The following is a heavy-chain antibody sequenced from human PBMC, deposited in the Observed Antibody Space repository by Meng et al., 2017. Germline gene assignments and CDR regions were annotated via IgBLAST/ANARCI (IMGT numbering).Heavy chain of an antibody. V-gene: IGHV1-18*01. CDR3: ARVGHDRSGYYPHFDY. Sequence: ASVKVSCKASGYTFTSYGISWVRQAPGQGLEWMGWISAYNGNTNYAQKLQGRVTMTTDTSTSTAYMELRSLRSDDTAVYYCARVGHDRSGYYPHFDYWGQGTLVTVSS. D-gene: IGHD3-22*01. J-gene: IGHJ4*02. CDR1: GYTFTSYG. CDR2: ISAYNGNT.